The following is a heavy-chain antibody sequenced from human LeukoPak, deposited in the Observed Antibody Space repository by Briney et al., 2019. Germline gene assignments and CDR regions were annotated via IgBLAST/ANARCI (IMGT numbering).Heavy chain of an antibody. J-gene: IGHJ4*02. CDR2: INHSGST. D-gene: IGHD4-11*01. Sequence: SETLSLTCAVYGGSFSGYYWSWIRQPPGKGLERIGEINHSGSTNYNPSLKSRVTISVDTSKNQFSLKLSSVTAADTAVYYCARDVTTSYYFDYWGQGTLVTVSS. CDR1: GGSFSGYY. V-gene: IGHV4-34*01. CDR3: ARDVTTSYYFDY.